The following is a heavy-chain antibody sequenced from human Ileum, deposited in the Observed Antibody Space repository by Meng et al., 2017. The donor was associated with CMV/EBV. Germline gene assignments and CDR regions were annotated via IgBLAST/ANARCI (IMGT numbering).Heavy chain of an antibody. CDR3: ARGPGASTREGFDY. CDR2: FYSSDTY. Sequence: GQLQEPGPGLVKPSETLSLTCTVSGGSINNYYWSWIRQSAGKGLEWIGRFYSSDTYNYHPSLNSRVTMSLDTSKNQFSLNLRSVTAADTAIYYCARGPGASTREGFDYWGLGTLVTVSS. CDR1: GGSINNYY. J-gene: IGHJ4*02. V-gene: IGHV4-4*07. D-gene: IGHD1-26*01.